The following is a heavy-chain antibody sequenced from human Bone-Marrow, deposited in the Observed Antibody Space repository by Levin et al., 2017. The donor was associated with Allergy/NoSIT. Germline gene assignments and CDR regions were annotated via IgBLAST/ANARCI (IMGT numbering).Heavy chain of an antibody. CDR1: GFTFSDYA. J-gene: IGHJ2*01. V-gene: IGHV3-30-3*01. CDR2: ISYDATSQ. CDR3: ARDAGGAILTGYSNWYFDL. D-gene: IGHD3-9*01. Sequence: QAGGSLRLSCTASGFTFSDYAMHWVRQAPGKGLEWVAFISYDATSQYYAASVKGRLIISRDESENTVFLQMSSLGAKDTAIYYCARDAGGAILTGYSNWYFDLWGRGTLVTVSS.